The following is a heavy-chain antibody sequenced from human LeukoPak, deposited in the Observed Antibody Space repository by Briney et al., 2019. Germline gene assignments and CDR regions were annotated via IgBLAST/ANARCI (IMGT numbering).Heavy chain of an antibody. CDR1: GFTVSSNS. V-gene: IGHV3-53*01. CDR3: ARRAGDYSHPYDY. CDR2: IYSGGST. D-gene: IGHD3-22*01. J-gene: IGHJ4*02. Sequence: GGSLRLSCTVSGFTVSSNSMSWVRQAPGKGLEWVSFIYSGGSTHYSDSVKGRFTISRDNSKNTLYLQMNSLRAEDTAVYYFARRAGDYSHPYDYWGQGTLVTVSS.